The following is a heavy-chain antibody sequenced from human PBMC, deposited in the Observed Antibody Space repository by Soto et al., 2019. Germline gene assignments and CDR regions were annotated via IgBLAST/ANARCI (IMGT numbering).Heavy chain of an antibody. CDR2: ISSSDSIV. Sequence: GGSLRLSCAASGFTFSDYYMSWIRQAPGKGLEWVSYISSSDSIVSYADSVKGRFTISRDNAKNSLYLQMNSLRAEDTAVYFCARRLYDTAEGYYYYGMDVWGQGTTVTVSS. D-gene: IGHD2-8*01. CDR1: GFTFSDYY. J-gene: IGHJ6*02. V-gene: IGHV3-11*01. CDR3: ARRLYDTAEGYYYYGMDV.